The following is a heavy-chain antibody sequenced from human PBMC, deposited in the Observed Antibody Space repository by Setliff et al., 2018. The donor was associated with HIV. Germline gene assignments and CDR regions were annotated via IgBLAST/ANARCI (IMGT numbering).Heavy chain of an antibody. J-gene: IGHJ4*02. Sequence: SVKVSCKTSGFTSPNSAIQWVRQARGQRLEWIGWIVVDSGLTNYAQKFQERVTIIRDMSANTAFMELRSLRSDDTAVYYCAADRDVWFGELVTWAQGTLVTVSS. V-gene: IGHV1-58*02. D-gene: IGHD3-10*01. CDR2: IVVDSGLT. CDR1: GFTSPNSA. CDR3: AADRDVWFGELVT.